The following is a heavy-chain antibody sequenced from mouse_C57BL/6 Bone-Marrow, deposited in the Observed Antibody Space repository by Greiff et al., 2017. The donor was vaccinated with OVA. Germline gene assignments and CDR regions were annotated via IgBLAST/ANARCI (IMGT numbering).Heavy chain of an antibody. Sequence: EVQLVESGGDLVKPGGSLKLSCAASGFTFSSYGMSWVRQTPDKRLEWVATISSGGSYTDYPDSVKGRFTISRDNAKNTLYLQMSSLKSEDTAMYYCARQLRLHRFAYWGQGTLVTVSS. CDR1: GFTFSSYG. CDR2: ISSGGSYT. V-gene: IGHV5-6*01. D-gene: IGHD3-2*02. CDR3: ARQLRLHRFAY. J-gene: IGHJ3*01.